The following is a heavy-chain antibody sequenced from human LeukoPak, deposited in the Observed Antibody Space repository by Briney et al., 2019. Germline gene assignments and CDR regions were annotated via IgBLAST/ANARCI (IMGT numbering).Heavy chain of an antibody. D-gene: IGHD1-26*01. J-gene: IGHJ4*02. V-gene: IGHV3-48*03. CDR1: GFTFNSYE. CDR2: ISTSGTTI. Sequence: GGALRLSCAASGFTFNSYEMSWVRQAPGKGLEWVSYISTSGTTIYYADSVKGRFTISRDNAKNSLYLQMNSLRAEDTAVYYCARSGTYSSLDYWGQGTLVTVSS. CDR3: ARSGTYSSLDY.